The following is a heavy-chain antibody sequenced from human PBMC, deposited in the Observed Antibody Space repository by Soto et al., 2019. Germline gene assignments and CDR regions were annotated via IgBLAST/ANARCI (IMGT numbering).Heavy chain of an antibody. Sequence: GRSMRLPCAAAGRNISNHYMNRVRLAPGKGLEWVSIINSGDTTHYADSVRGRFTISRDNSMSTIYLQMNSLRAVDTGMYDCATGRGYIMESLGPGTLVTVSS. V-gene: IGHV3-66*01. CDR3: ATGRGYIMES. CDR2: INSGDTT. D-gene: IGHD3-16*01. J-gene: IGHJ5*02. CDR1: GRNISNHY.